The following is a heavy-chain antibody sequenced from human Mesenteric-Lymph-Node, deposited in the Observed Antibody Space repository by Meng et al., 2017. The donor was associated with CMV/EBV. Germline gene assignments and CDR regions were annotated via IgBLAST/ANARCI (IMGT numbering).Heavy chain of an antibody. Sequence: GESLKISCAASGFTFSSYSMNWVRQAPGKGLEWVSYISSSSSTIYYADSVKGRFTISRDNAKNSLYLQMNSLRAEDTAVYYCAREVPAAIRGDASDYWGQGTLVTVSS. D-gene: IGHD2-2*02. CDR2: ISSSSSTI. J-gene: IGHJ4*02. CDR3: AREVPAAIRGDASDY. V-gene: IGHV3-48*04. CDR1: GFTFSSYS.